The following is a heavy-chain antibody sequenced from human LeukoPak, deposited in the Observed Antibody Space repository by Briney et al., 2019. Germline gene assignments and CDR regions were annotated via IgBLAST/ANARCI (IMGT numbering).Heavy chain of an antibody. CDR2: IIPIFGTA. J-gene: IGHJ4*02. V-gene: IGHV1-69*13. D-gene: IGHD2-21*02. CDR1: GGTSSSYA. CDR3: ARVVASWDIVVVTAISDY. Sequence: SVKVSFKASGGTSSSYAISWVRQAPGQGLEWMGGIIPIFGTANYAQKFQGRVTITADESTSTAYMELSSLRSEDTAVYYCARVVASWDIVVVTAISDYWGQGTLVTVSS.